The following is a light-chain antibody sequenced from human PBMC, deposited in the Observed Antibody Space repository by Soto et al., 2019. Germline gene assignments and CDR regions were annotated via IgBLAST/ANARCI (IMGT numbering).Light chain of an antibody. J-gene: IGLJ3*02. CDR2: RNN. CDR3: AAWDDSLSGVV. Sequence: QSVLTQPPSASGTPGRTVTISCSGRFSNIGSNFIYWYQQLPGTAPKLLIYRNNERPSGVPDRFSASKSGTSASLAISGLRSEDEADYHCAAWDDSLSGVVFGGGTKLTVL. CDR1: FSNIGSNF. V-gene: IGLV1-47*01.